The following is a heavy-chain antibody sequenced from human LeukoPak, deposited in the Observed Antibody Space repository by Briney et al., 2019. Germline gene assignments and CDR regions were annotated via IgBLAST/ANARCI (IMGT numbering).Heavy chain of an antibody. V-gene: IGHV4-59*01. D-gene: IGHD1-26*01. Sequence: PSETLSLTCTVSGGSISSYYWSWIRQPPGKGLEWIGYIYYSGSTNYNPSLKSRVTISVDTSKNQFSLKLSSVTAADTAVYYCARGRGGNYYENWFDPWGQGTLVTVSS. CDR3: ARGRGGNYYENWFDP. J-gene: IGHJ5*02. CDR1: GGSISSYY. CDR2: IYYSGST.